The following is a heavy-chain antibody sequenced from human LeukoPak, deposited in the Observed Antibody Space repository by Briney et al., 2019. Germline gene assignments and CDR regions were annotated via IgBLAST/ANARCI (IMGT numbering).Heavy chain of an antibody. J-gene: IGHJ4*02. Sequence: GALRLSCAASGFTFSSYWMSWVRQAPGKGLEWVANIKQDGSEKYYVDSVKGRFTISRDNAKNSLYLQMNSMRAEDTAVYYCAKDGPTITMVRGLPDYWGQGTLVTVSS. V-gene: IGHV3-7*03. CDR1: GFTFSSYW. D-gene: IGHD3-10*01. CDR2: IKQDGSEK. CDR3: AKDGPTITMVRGLPDY.